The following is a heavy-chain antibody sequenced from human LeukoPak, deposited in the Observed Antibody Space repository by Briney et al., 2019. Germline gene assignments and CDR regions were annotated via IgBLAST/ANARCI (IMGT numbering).Heavy chain of an antibody. J-gene: IGHJ4*02. V-gene: IGHV4-61*10. CDR3: AGITSYCGGDCYSDY. CDR1: GGSISSGSYY. CDR2: IYYSGST. Sequence: PSETLSLTCTVSGGSISSGSYYWSWIRQPAGKGLEWIGYIYYSGSTNYNPSLKSRVTISVDTSKNQFSLKLSSVTAADTAVYYCAGITSYCGGDCYSDYWGQGTLVTVSS. D-gene: IGHD2-21*02.